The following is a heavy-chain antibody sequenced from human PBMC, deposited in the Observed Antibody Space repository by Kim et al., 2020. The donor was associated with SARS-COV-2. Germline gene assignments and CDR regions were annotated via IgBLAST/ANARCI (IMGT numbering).Heavy chain of an antibody. Sequence: ASVKVSCKASGYTFTSYGISWVRQAPGQGLEWMGWISAYNGNTNYAQKLQGRVTMTTDTSTSTAYMELRSLRSDDTAVYYCARDYESDFWSGYYKTVYYYYGMDVWGQGTTVTVSS. CDR1: GYTFTSYG. CDR2: ISAYNGNT. D-gene: IGHD3-3*01. V-gene: IGHV1-18*04. J-gene: IGHJ6*02. CDR3: ARDYESDFWSGYYKTVYYYYGMDV.